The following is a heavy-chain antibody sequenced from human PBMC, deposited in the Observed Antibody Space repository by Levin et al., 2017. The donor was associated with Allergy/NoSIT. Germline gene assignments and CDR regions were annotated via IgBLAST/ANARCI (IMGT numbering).Heavy chain of an antibody. CDR3: ARGRDSWYSDY. J-gene: IGHJ4*02. Sequence: GESLKISCAASGFTVSSNSMTWVRQAPGKGLEWVSLIYSGGTTYYADSVKGRFTISRDNSKNTLYLQMNSLGAEDTAVYYCARGRDSWYSDYWGQGTLVTVAS. CDR1: GFTVSSNS. CDR2: IYSGGTT. D-gene: IGHD4-11*01. V-gene: IGHV3-53*01.